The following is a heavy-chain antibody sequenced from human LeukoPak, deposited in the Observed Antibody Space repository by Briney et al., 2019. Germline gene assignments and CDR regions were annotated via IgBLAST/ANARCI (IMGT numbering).Heavy chain of an antibody. D-gene: IGHD6-19*01. CDR1: GFTFSSYA. J-gene: IGHJ4*02. CDR2: ISGSGGST. V-gene: IGHV3-23*01. Sequence: GGSLRLSCAASGFTFSSYAMSWVRQAPGKGLEWVSAISGSGGSTYYADSVKGRFTISRDNSKNTLYLQMNSLRAEDTAVYYCAEDLSIAVAGTGFDYWGQGTLVTVSS. CDR3: AEDLSIAVAGTGFDY.